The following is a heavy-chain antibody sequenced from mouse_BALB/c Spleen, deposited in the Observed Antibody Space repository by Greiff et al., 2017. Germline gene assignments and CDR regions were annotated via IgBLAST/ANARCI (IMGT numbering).Heavy chain of an antibody. Sequence: EVQLQESGGGLVKPGGSLKLSCAASGFTFSSYAMSWVRQTPEKRLEWVASISSGGSTYYPDSVKGRFTISRDNARNILYLQMSSLRSEDTAMYYCARGDGYYKGYAMDYWGQGTSVTVSS. CDR1: GFTFSSYA. J-gene: IGHJ4*01. CDR3: ARGDGYYKGYAMDY. D-gene: IGHD2-3*01. CDR2: ISSGGST. V-gene: IGHV5-6-5*01.